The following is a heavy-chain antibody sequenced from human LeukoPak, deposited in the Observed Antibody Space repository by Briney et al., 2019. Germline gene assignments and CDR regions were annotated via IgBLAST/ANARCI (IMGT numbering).Heavy chain of an antibody. J-gene: IGHJ4*02. CDR3: ARGSWNYYFDY. V-gene: IGHV3-64*01. Sequence: GGSLRLSCAASGFTFSSHAMHWVRQAPGKGLEYVSAISSSGGSTYYANSVKGRFTISRDNSKNTLYLQMGSRRAEDMAVYYCARGSWNYYFDYWGQGTLVTVSS. CDR2: ISSSGGST. CDR1: GFTFSSHA. D-gene: IGHD1-7*01.